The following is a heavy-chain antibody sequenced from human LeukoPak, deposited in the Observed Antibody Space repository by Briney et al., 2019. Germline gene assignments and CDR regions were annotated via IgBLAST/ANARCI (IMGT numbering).Heavy chain of an antibody. CDR3: ARDIAALPDAFDI. CDR2: ISSSSSYI. Sequence: GGSLRLSCAASGFTFSSYSMNWVRQAPGKGLEGVSSISSSSSYIYYADSVKGRFTISRDNDKNSLYLQMNSLRAEDTAVYYCARDIAALPDAFDIWGQGPMVTVSS. V-gene: IGHV3-21*01. CDR1: GFTFSSYS. D-gene: IGHD6-6*01. J-gene: IGHJ3*02.